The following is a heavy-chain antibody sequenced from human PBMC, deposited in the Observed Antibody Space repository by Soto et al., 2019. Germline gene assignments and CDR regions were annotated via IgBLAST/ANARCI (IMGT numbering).Heavy chain of an antibody. Sequence: PSQTLSLTCVISGDSVSSNLASWSWIRQSPSRGLEWLGRTYYRSKWYNDYAVSVKGRITINPDTSNNQLSLQLNSVTPDDTAVYYCARDPYHVLMVNAPNLYGMDVWGQGTTVTVSS. CDR3: ARDPYHVLMVNAPNLYGMDV. D-gene: IGHD2-8*01. CDR1: GDSVSSNLAS. V-gene: IGHV6-1*01. CDR2: TYYRSKWYN. J-gene: IGHJ6*02.